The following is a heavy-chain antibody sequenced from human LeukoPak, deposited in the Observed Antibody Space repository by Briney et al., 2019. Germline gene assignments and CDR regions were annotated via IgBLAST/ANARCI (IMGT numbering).Heavy chain of an antibody. CDR1: GFTFSSYG. V-gene: IGHV3-33*01. J-gene: IGHJ4*02. D-gene: IGHD3-22*01. Sequence: PGGSLRLSCAASGFTFSSYGMHWVRQAPGKGLEWVAVIWYDGSNKYYADSVKGRFTISRDNSKNTLYLQMNSLRAEDTAVYYCARDRSSGYYFDYWGQGTLVTVSS. CDR3: ARDRSSGYYFDY. CDR2: IWYDGSNK.